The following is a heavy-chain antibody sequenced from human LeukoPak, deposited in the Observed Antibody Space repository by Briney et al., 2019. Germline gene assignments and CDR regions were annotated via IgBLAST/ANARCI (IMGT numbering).Heavy chain of an antibody. CDR1: GFTFSSYG. J-gene: IGHJ6*03. V-gene: IGHV3-30*02. Sequence: PGGPLRLSCAASGFTFSSYGMHWVRQAPGKGLEWVAFIRYDGSNKYYADSVKGRFTISRDNSKNTLYLQMNSLRAEDTAVYYCAKVGYYDSSGYYYYYYYYMDVWGKGTTVTVSS. CDR3: AKVGYYDSSGYYYYYYYYMDV. CDR2: IRYDGSNK. D-gene: IGHD3-22*01.